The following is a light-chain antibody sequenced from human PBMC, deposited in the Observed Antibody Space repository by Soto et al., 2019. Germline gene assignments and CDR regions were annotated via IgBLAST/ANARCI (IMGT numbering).Light chain of an antibody. V-gene: IGKV2-28*01. Sequence: DIVMTQSPLSLPVTPGEPASTSCRCSQSLLHSNGNTYLDWYLQKPGQSPQLLISLGSNRASGVPDRFSGSGSGTDFTLKISRVEAEDVGVYYCMQALEPSFSFGPGTKVDIK. CDR2: LGS. CDR1: QSLLHSNGNTY. CDR3: MQALEPSFS. J-gene: IGKJ3*01.